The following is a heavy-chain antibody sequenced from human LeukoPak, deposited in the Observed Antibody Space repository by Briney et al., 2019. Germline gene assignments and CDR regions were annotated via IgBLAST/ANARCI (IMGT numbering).Heavy chain of an antibody. Sequence: PGGSLRLSCAASGFTFSSYAMHWVRQAPGKGLEWVAVISYDGSNKYYADSVKGRFTISRDNSKNTLYLQMNSLRAEDTAVYYCAKVGQLLRVPAAIPDPHFDYWGQGTLVTVSS. V-gene: IGHV3-30-3*01. CDR2: ISYDGSNK. D-gene: IGHD2-2*01. CDR1: GFTFSSYA. J-gene: IGHJ4*02. CDR3: AKVGQLLRVPAAIPDPHFDY.